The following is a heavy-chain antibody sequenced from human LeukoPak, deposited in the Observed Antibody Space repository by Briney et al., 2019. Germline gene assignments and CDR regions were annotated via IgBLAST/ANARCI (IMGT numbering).Heavy chain of an antibody. J-gene: IGHJ4*02. CDR2: IFGSGSS. V-gene: IGHV4-59*01. CDR1: GGSISDYY. Sequence: SETLSLTCTVSGGSISDYYWSWIRQPPGKGLEWIGWIFGSGSSNYNPSLKSRLTISVDTSKNQFSLKLTSATAADTAVYYCARGGGYGPLDYWGQGTLVTVSS. D-gene: IGHD3-16*01. CDR3: ARGGGYGPLDY.